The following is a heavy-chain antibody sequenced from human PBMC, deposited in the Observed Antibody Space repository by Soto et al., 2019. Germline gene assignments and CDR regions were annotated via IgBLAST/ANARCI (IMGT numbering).Heavy chain of an antibody. CDR3: ARPPWSGHSDAFDI. D-gene: IGHD3-3*01. Sequence: QTQLVQSGPEVKKTGSSVKVSCKTPGYTFPYRYLHWVRQAPGQALEWMGWITAFKDNTNYAQKLEDRVSISRDRSVSTAYRELRSLTAEDTAMYLCARPPWSGHSDAFDIWGQGTMVTVSS. J-gene: IGHJ3*02. V-gene: IGHV1-45*01. CDR2: ITAFKDNT. CDR1: GYTFPYRY.